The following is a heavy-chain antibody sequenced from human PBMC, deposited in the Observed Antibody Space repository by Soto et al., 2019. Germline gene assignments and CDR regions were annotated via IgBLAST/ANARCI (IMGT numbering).Heavy chain of an antibody. V-gene: IGHV4-39*01. CDR3: ARINKGYGTDS. CDR2: IDYTGNT. J-gene: IGHJ4*02. Sequence: SETLCLTCTVSGGSISSSSYYWGCIRQPPGKGLEWIASIDYTGNTFYNPSLTSRVTISVDTSKNQFSLKVTSVTAADTAVYYCARINKGYGTDSWGQGTLVTVSS. CDR1: GGSISSSSYY. D-gene: IGHD5-18*01.